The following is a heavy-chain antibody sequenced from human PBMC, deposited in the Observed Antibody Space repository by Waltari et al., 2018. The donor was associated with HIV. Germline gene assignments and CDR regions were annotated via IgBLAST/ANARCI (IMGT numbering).Heavy chain of an antibody. D-gene: IGHD4-4*01. CDR2: ISDIGGST. J-gene: IGHJ6*02. V-gene: IGHV3-23*01. CDR3: AKGDSQDYYYYGMDV. Sequence: EVQLLESGGGLVQPGGPWSLPFPPSGLPFGSFALPWVRQAPGKGLEWVSAISDIGGSTYYADSVKGRFTISRDNSKNTLYLQMKSLRTEDTAVFYCAKGDSQDYYYYGMDVWGQGTTVTVSS. CDR1: GLPFGSFA.